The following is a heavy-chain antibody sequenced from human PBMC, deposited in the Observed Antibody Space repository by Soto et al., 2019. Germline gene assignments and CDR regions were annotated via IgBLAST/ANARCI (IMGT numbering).Heavy chain of an antibody. V-gene: IGHV1-69*06. CDR1: GGTLNTYT. J-gene: IGHJ4*02. CDR2: VVPMYDSV. CDR3: ASWRSYSGSYCFDY. D-gene: IGHD1-26*01. Sequence: SVKVSCKASGGTLNTYTINWLRQAPGRGLEWVGQVVPMYDSVNYAETFQGRVTITVDKSTNTAYMELTSLRSQDTALYFCASWRSYSGSYCFDYWGQGTLVTVSS.